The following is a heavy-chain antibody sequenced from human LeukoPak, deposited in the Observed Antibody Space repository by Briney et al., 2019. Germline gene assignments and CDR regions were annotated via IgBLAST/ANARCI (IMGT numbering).Heavy chain of an antibody. CDR3: ARDLSGVISY. V-gene: IGHV4-31*03. J-gene: IGHJ4*02. Sequence: PSETLSLTCTVSGASISSGGYYWNWIRQHPGKGLEWLGYIYHSGSTYYNPSLKSRVNISLDTSKNQFSPKLSSVTAADTAVYYCARDLSGVISYWGQGTLVTVSS. D-gene: IGHD3-10*01. CDR2: IYHSGST. CDR1: GASISSGGYY.